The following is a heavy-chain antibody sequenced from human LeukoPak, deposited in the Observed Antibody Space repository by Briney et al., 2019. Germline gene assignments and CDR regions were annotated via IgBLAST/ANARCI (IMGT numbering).Heavy chain of an antibody. J-gene: IGHJ6*02. CDR2: TYYRSKWYN. CDR1: GDSVSSNTVS. Sequence: SQTLSLTCAISGDSVSSNTVSWNWIRQSPSRGLEWLGRTYYRSKWYNDYAVSVRSRVTISSDTSKNQFSLQLNSVTPDDTAVYFCARVRTTRPPYYYYGMDVWGQGTTVTVSS. CDR3: ARVRTTRPPYYYYGMDV. D-gene: IGHD1-1*01. V-gene: IGHV6-1*01.